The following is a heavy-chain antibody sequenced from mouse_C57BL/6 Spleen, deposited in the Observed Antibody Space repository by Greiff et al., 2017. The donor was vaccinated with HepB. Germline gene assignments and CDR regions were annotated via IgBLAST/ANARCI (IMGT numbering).Heavy chain of an antibody. CDR2: IDPSDSET. Sequence: VQLQQPGAELVRPGSSVTLSCKASGYTFPSYWMHWVKQRPIQGLEWIGNIDPSDSETHYNQKFKDKATLTVDKSSSTAYMQLSSLTSEDSAVDYCARRRGSDAMDYWGQGTSVTVSS. CDR3: ARRRGSDAMDY. V-gene: IGHV1-52*01. CDR1: GYTFPSYW. J-gene: IGHJ4*01.